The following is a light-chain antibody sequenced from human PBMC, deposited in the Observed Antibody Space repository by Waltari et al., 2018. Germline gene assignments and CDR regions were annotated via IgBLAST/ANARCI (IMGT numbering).Light chain of an antibody. Sequence: DIVMTQSPDSLAVSLGERATINCKSSQSVLYSSNNKKYVAWYQQKPGQPPKLLIYWASTRESGVPDRFSGSGSGTDFTLSISSLQAEDVAVYYCQQYYTSPYTFGQGTKLEIK. V-gene: IGKV4-1*01. CDR1: QSVLYSSNNKKY. CDR2: WAS. CDR3: QQYYTSPYT. J-gene: IGKJ2*01.